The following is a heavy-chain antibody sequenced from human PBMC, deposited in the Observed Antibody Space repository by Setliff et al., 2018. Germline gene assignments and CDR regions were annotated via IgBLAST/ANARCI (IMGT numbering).Heavy chain of an antibody. CDR2: ISSSGSTI. V-gene: IGHV3-48*03. CDR3: ARNDYGDYYFDY. D-gene: IGHD4-17*01. Sequence: PGGSLRLSCAASGFTFSSYEMNWVRQAPGKGLEWVSYISSSGSTIYYADSVKGRFTISRGNAKKSLYLQMNSLRAEDTAVYYCARNDYGDYYFDYWGQGTLVTVSS. J-gene: IGHJ4*02. CDR1: GFTFSSYE.